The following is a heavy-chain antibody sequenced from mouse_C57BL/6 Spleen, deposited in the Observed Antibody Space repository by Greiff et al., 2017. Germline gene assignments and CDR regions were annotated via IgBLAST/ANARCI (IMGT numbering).Heavy chain of an antibody. Sequence: VKLVESGPGILQPSQTLSLTCSFSGFSLSTFGMGVGWIRQPSGKGLEWLAHIWWDDDKYYNPALKSRLTISKDTSKNQVFLKIANVDTADTATYYCARMGYGSSYSYAMDYWGQGTSVTVSS. D-gene: IGHD1-1*01. CDR1: GFSLSTFGMG. J-gene: IGHJ4*01. CDR2: IWWDDDK. CDR3: ARMGYGSSYSYAMDY. V-gene: IGHV8-8*01.